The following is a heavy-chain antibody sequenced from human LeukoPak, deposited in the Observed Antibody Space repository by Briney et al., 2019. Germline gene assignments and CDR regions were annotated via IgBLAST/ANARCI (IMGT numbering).Heavy chain of an antibody. V-gene: IGHV4-34*01. Sequence: SETLSLTCAVYGGSFSGYYWSWIRQPPGKGLEWIGEINHSGSTNYNPSLKSRVTISVDTSKNQFSLKLSSVTAADTAVYYCARMAGDDSSGYYSYYFDYWGQGTLVTVSS. J-gene: IGHJ4*02. D-gene: IGHD3-22*01. CDR1: GGSFSGYY. CDR2: INHSGST. CDR3: ARMAGDDSSGYYSYYFDY.